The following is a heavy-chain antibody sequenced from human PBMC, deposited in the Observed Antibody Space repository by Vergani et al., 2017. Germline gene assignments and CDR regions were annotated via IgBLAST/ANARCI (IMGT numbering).Heavy chain of an antibody. J-gene: IGHJ4*02. V-gene: IGHV1-69*18. CDR3: ARGEGGFSSGWYYLVDY. Sequence: QVQLVQSGAGVKKPGSSVKVSCKASGGTFSSYAISWVRQAPGQGLEWMGRIIPIFGTANYAQKFQGRVTITADDSTSTAYMELSSLRSEDTAVYYCARGEGGFSSGWYYLVDYWGQGTLVTVSS. CDR2: IIPIFGTA. D-gene: IGHD6-19*01. CDR1: GGTFSSYA.